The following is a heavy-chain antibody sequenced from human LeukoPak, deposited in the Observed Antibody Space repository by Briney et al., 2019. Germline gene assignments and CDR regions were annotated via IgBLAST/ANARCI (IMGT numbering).Heavy chain of an antibody. CDR1: GGSFSGYY. V-gene: IGHV4-34*01. D-gene: IGHD3-22*01. CDR2: INHSGST. CDR3: ARGYYDSSGYYLPFDY. J-gene: IGHJ4*02. Sequence: SETLSLTCAVYGGSFSGYYWSWIRQPPGKGLEWIGEINHSGSTNYNPSLRSRVTISVDTSKNQFSLKLSSVTAADTAVYYCARGYYDSSGYYLPFDYWGQGTLVTVSS.